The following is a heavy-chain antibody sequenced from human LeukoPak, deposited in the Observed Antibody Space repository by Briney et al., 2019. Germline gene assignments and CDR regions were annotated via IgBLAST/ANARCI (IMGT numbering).Heavy chain of an antibody. D-gene: IGHD3-9*01. CDR3: AKIPIILTGYYHTLDY. J-gene: IGHJ4*02. CDR1: GFTFSSYA. CDR2: ISGSGGST. Sequence: PGGSLRLSCAASGFTFSSYAMSWVRQAPGKGLEWVSAISGSGGSTYYADSVKGRFTISRDNSKNTLYLQMNSLRAEDTAVYYCAKIPIILTGYYHTLDYWGQGTLVTVSS. V-gene: IGHV3-23*01.